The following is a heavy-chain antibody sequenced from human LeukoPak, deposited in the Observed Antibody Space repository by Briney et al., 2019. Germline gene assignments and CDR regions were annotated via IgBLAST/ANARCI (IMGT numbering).Heavy chain of an antibody. V-gene: IGHV3-33*01. CDR1: GFTFSSYG. J-gene: IGHJ6*02. CDR2: IWYDGSNK. CDR3: TRDHGLDV. Sequence: GGSLRLSCAASGFTFSSYGMHWVRQAPGKGLEWVAIIWYDGSNKYYADSVKGRFTISRDNAKNMLYLEMNSLRVEDTAVYFCTRDHGLDVWGQGTTVTVSS.